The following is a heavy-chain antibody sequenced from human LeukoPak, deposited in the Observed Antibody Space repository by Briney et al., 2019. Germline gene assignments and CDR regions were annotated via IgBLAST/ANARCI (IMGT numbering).Heavy chain of an antibody. CDR1: GGSFSSYY. D-gene: IGHD5-12*01. Sequence: KPSETLSLTCAVYGGSFSSYYWGWIRQPPGKGLEWIGSIYYSGSTYYNPSLKSRVTISVDTSKNQFSLKLSSVTAADTAVYYCAAQGSGYDSTFDYWGQGTLVTVSS. CDR3: AAQGSGYDSTFDY. V-gene: IGHV4-39*01. J-gene: IGHJ4*02. CDR2: IYYSGST.